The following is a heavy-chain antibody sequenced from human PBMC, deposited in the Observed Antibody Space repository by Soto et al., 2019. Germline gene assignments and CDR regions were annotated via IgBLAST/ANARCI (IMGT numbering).Heavy chain of an antibody. D-gene: IGHD3-22*01. CDR3: ALRSMSVVPEY. J-gene: IGHJ4*02. Sequence: QEQLQESGPGLVKPSETLSLTCAVSGDSISSYYCMWIRQPPGKGLESIGYLYYGRSANYNPSLTRRVTLSVDTSTNQCALTLSSMTAADTAVYYCALRSMSVVPEYWGQGTLVTVSS. CDR2: LYYGRSA. V-gene: IGHV4-59*01. CDR1: GDSISSYY.